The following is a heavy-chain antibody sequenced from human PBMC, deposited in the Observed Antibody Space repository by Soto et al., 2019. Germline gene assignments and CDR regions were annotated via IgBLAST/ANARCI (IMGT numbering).Heavy chain of an antibody. Sequence: ASVKVCCKASGYTFTIYAMHWVRQAPGQRLEWMGWINAGNGNTKYSQKFQGRVTITRDTSASTAYMELSSLRSEDTAVYYCARGWGSGLYYYFYGMDVGGQGTTVT. V-gene: IGHV1-3*01. CDR1: GYTFTIYA. CDR3: ARGWGSGLYYYFYGMDV. J-gene: IGHJ6*02. D-gene: IGHD6-19*01. CDR2: INAGNGNT.